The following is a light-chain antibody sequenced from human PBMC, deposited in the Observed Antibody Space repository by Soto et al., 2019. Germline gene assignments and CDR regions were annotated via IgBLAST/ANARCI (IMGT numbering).Light chain of an antibody. V-gene: IGKV3-11*01. J-gene: IGKJ4*01. CDR2: DAS. CDR1: QGVSTY. Sequence: EIVLTQSPATLSLSPGERATLSCRASQGVSTYLAWYQQTPGQAPRLLIYDASTRATGIPGRFSGSGSGTDFTLTIGSLEPEDFAVYYCQQRSSWPLTFGGGTKLEIK. CDR3: QQRSSWPLT.